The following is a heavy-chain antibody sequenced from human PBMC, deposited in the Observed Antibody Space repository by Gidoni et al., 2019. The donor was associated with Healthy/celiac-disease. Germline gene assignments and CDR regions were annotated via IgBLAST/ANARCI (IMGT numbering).Heavy chain of an antibody. V-gene: IGHV3-21*01. D-gene: IGHD4-17*01. J-gene: IGHJ4*02. CDR1: VFTFSSYS. CDR2: ISSSSSYI. Sequence: EVQLVESGGGRGKPGGVLRLSGAASVFTFSSYSMNWVRQAPGKGLEWVSSISSSSSYIYYADSVKGRFTISRDNAKNSLYLPMNSLRAEDTAVYYCAGIYGADYWGQGTLVTVSS. CDR3: AGIYGADY.